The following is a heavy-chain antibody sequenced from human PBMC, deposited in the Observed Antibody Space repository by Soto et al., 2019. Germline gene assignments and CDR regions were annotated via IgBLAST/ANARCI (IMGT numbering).Heavy chain of an antibody. D-gene: IGHD1-26*01. CDR1: GFTLSDSS. V-gene: IGHV3-73*02. CDR2: IGSKSENDAT. CDR3: MSWDARLSAEQ. Sequence: EVQLVESGGGLVQPGGSLELSCAASGFTLSDSSINWVRQASGKGLEWVGRIGSKSENDATAHAASVKGRLTLARDDSKNTVHLQMGSLKSEDTAVYYCMSWDARLSAEQWGQGALVTVSS. J-gene: IGHJ4*02.